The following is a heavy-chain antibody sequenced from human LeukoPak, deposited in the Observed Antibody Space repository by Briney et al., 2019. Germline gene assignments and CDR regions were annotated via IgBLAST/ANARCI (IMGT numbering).Heavy chain of an antibody. Sequence: PSETLSLTCTVSGYSISSGYYWGWIRQHPGKGLEWIGSIYYSGSTYYNPSLKSRVTISVDTSKNQFSLKLSSVTAADTAVYYCARDYRSLAVAAAGSRWFDPWGQGTLVTVSS. D-gene: IGHD6-13*01. CDR2: IYYSGST. CDR3: ARDYRSLAVAAAGSRWFDP. J-gene: IGHJ5*02. CDR1: GYSISSGYY. V-gene: IGHV4-38-2*02.